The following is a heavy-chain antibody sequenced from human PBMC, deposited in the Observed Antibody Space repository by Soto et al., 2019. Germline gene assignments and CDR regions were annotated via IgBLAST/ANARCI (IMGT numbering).Heavy chain of an antibody. CDR2: INPSVGGT. D-gene: IGHD3-10*01. J-gene: IGHJ6*02. Sequence: GASVKVSCKASGYTFTTYNIHWVRQAPGQGLEWMGIINPSVGGTTYAQKFQGRVTMTRVTSTSTVYMELTSLRSEDTAVYYCARVWSKLWPPNYGMDVWGQGTTVTVSS. CDR3: ARVWSKLWPPNYGMDV. V-gene: IGHV1-46*01. CDR1: GYTFTTYN.